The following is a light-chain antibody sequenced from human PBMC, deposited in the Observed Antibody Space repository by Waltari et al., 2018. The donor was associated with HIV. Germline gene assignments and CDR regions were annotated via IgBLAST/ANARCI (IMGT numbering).Light chain of an antibody. CDR1: TSDISPYNF. V-gene: IGLV2-14*03. CDR2: DFD. CDR3: SSYTTTNTVV. J-gene: IGLJ2*01. Sequence: QSALTQPASVSGSPGQSLTISCPGPTSDISPYNFVSWYQKHPDKAPKPLIYDFDTLPSGVPRRFSGSKSGDTASLTISAIQADDEADYFCSSYTTTNTVVFGGGTKVSVL.